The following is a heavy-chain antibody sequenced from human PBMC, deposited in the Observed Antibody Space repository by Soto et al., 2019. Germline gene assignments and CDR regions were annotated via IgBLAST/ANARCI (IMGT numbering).Heavy chain of an antibody. CDR3: AKGPVVTAIPSFDY. V-gene: IGHV3-23*01. D-gene: IGHD2-21*02. J-gene: IGHJ4*02. Sequence: EVQLLESGGGLVQPGGSLRLSCAASGFTFSSYASSWVRKAPGKGLEWVSAISGSGGSTYYADSVKVRFTISRDNSTNTLYLQMNSLRAEDTAVYYCAKGPVVTAIPSFDYWGQGTLVTVSS. CDR2: ISGSGGST. CDR1: GFTFSSYA.